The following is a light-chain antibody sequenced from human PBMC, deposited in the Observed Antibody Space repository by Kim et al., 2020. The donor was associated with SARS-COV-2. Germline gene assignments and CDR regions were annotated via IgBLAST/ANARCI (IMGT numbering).Light chain of an antibody. CDR1: NLGSKS. J-gene: IGLJ2*01. Sequence: PGKTGRITWGGNNLGSKSGHWYQQEPGQAPVLVIYYDSDRPSGIPERFSGSNSGNTATLTSSRVGAGDEADYYCQVWDRSSDHVVFGGGTQLTVL. V-gene: IGLV3-21*04. CDR2: YDS. CDR3: QVWDRSSDHVV.